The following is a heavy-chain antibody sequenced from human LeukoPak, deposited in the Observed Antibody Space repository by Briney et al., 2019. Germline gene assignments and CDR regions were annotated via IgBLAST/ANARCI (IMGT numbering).Heavy chain of an antibody. J-gene: IGHJ4*02. Sequence: PGGSLRLSCVASGFTFSSYAMSWVRQAPGKGLEWVSAIGGSDGSTYYADSVKGRFTISRDNSKNTLSLQMNSLRAEDTAVYYCAKLHDFWSGYDDYWGQGTLVTVSS. CDR2: IGGSDGST. D-gene: IGHD3-3*01. CDR3: AKLHDFWSGYDDY. V-gene: IGHV3-23*01. CDR1: GFTFSSYA.